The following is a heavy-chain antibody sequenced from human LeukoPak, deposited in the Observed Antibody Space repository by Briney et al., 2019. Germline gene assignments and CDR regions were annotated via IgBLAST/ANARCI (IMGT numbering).Heavy chain of an antibody. J-gene: IGHJ3*02. V-gene: IGHV5-51*01. CDR1: GYSFTSYW. CDR2: IYPGDSDT. D-gene: IGHD6-13*01. Sequence: PGESLKISCKGSGYSFTSYWIGWVRQMPGKGLEWMGIIYPGDSDTRYSPSFQGQVTISADKSISTAYLQWSSLKASDTAMYYCARLGVAAAGTRDDAFDIWGQGTMVTVSS. CDR3: ARLGVAAAGTRDDAFDI.